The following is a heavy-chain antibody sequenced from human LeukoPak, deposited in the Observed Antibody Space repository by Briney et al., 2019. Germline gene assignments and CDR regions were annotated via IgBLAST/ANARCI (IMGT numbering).Heavy chain of an antibody. V-gene: IGHV3-30*04. CDR1: GFTFSSYA. J-gene: IGHJ6*02. D-gene: IGHD2-2*01. Sequence: PGRSLRLSCAASGFTFSSYAMHWVRQAPGKGLEWVAVISYDGSNKYYADSVKGRFTISRDNSKNTLYLQMNSLRAEDTAVYYCARAGILRLRKPAAYYYGMDVWGQGTTVTVSS. CDR3: ARAGILRLRKPAAYYYGMDV. CDR2: ISYDGSNK.